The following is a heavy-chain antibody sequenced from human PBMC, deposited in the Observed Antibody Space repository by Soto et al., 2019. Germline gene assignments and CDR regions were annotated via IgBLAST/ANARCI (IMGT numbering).Heavy chain of an antibody. J-gene: IGHJ4*02. CDR3: ARRVIYCTNGVCYQYYFDY. V-gene: IGHV4-39*01. CDR1: GGSISSSSYY. D-gene: IGHD2-8*01. CDR2: IYYSGST. Sequence: QLQLQESGPGLVKPSETLSLACTVSGGSISSSSYYWGWIRQPPGKGLEWIGSIYYSGSTYYNPSLKSRVTISVDTSKNQFSLKLSSVTAADTAVYYCARRVIYCTNGVCYQYYFDYWGQGTLVTVSS.